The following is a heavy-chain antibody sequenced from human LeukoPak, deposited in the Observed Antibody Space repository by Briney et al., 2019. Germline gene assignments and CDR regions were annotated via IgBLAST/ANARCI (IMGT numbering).Heavy chain of an antibody. V-gene: IGHV4-34*01. CDR1: GGSFTNYF. J-gene: IGHJ4*02. CDR3: ARRRVTVIVVSTFDS. D-gene: IGHD3-22*01. Sequence: PSGTLSLTCAVYGGSFTNYFWSWVRQSPGKGPEWIGEVADYGSVNYNPSLQSRVTISLDTSKNHFSLKVSSMTAADTAVYYCARRRVTVIVVSTFDSWGQGTLVTVSS. CDR2: VADYGSV.